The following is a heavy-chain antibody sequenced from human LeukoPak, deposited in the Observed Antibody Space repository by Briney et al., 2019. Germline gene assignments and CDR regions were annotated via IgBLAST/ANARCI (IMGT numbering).Heavy chain of an antibody. D-gene: IGHD2/OR15-2a*01. Sequence: GGSLRLSCAASGFIFSSYAMNWVRQAPGKGLEWVSAINGRGDNTYYADSVKGRFTISRDNSKSTLFLQMNSLRAEYTAIYYCAKDRVSPGFNLFGPWGQGTLVTVSS. J-gene: IGHJ5*02. CDR1: GFIFSSYA. V-gene: IGHV3-23*01. CDR2: INGRGDNT. CDR3: AKDRVSPGFNLFGP.